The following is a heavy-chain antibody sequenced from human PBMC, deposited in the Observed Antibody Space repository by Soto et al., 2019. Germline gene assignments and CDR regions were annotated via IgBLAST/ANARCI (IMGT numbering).Heavy chain of an antibody. J-gene: IGHJ4*02. CDR1: GFTFSSYG. CDR3: AKDNYDFWSGLS. D-gene: IGHD3-3*01. V-gene: IGHV3-30*18. CDR2: ISYDGSNK. Sequence: HPGGSLRLSCAASGFTFSSYGMHWVRQAPGEGLEWVAVISYDGSNKYYADSVKGRLTISRDNSKNTLYLQMNSLRAEDTAVYYCAKDNYDFWSGLSWGQGTLVTVSS.